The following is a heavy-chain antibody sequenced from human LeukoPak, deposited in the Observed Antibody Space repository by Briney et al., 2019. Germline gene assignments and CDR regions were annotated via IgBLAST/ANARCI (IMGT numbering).Heavy chain of an antibody. CDR3: ARDWGYSSGWSDGLNV. CDR2: ISDSGST. CDR1: GGSVSSHY. V-gene: IGHV4-59*02. D-gene: IGHD6-19*01. Sequence: SETLSLTCTVSGGSVSSHYWSWIRQPPGKGLQWIGYISDSGSTNYNPSLKSRVTISVDTSKNQFSLKLNSVTASDTAMYYCARDWGYSSGWSDGLNVWGQGTAVTVSS. J-gene: IGHJ3*01.